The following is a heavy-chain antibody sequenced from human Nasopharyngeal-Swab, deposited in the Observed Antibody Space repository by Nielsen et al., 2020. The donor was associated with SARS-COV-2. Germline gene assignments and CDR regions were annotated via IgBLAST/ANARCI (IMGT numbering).Heavy chain of an antibody. V-gene: IGHV3-7*03. D-gene: IGHD3-16*02. CDR1: EFTFSSYW. CDR3: TGGGDEYDYVWGSYRPLLYH. CDR2: IKKDGGET. Sequence: GESLKISCAASEFTFSSYWMSWVRQAPGKGLNWVASIKKDGGETYYGDSVKGRFTISRDNMKNSLHLQMNSLRVEDTAVYYCTGGGDEYDYVWGSYRPLLYHWGQGTLVTVSS. J-gene: IGHJ5*02.